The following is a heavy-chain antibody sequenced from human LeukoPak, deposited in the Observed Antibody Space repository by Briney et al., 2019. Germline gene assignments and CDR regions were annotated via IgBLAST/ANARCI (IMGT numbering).Heavy chain of an antibody. CDR1: GGSFSGYY. CDR3: ARGPYYDRWH. V-gene: IGHV4-34*01. Sequence: PSKTLSLTCAVYGGSFSGYYWSWIRQPPGKGLEWIGEINHSGSTNYNPSLKSRVTISVDTSKNQFSLKLSSVTAADTAVYYCARGPYYDRWHRGQGALVTVSS. D-gene: IGHD3-22*01. J-gene: IGHJ4*02. CDR2: INHSGST.